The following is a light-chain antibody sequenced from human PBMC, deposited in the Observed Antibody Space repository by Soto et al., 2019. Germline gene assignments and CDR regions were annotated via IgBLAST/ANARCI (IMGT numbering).Light chain of an antibody. CDR3: AAWDDSLNGRL. V-gene: IGLV1-44*01. Sequence: QSVLTQPPSASGTPGQRVTISCSGSSSNIGTNTVNWYQQLPGTAPKFVINSNNQRPSGVPDRFSGSKSGTSASLAISGLQSEDEADYYCAAWDDSLNGRLFGGGTKLTVL. CDR2: SNN. CDR1: SSNIGTNT. J-gene: IGLJ2*01.